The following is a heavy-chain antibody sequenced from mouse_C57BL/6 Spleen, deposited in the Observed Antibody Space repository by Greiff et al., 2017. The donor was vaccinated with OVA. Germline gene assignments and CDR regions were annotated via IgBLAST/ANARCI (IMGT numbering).Heavy chain of an antibody. CDR1: GYTFTSYW. J-gene: IGHJ1*03. CDR2: IDPSDSYT. D-gene: IGHD1-1*01. Sequence: QVQLQQPGAELVMPGASVKLSCKASGYTFTSYWMHWVQQRPGQGLEWIGEIDPSDSYTNYNQKFKGQSTLTVDKSTSTAYMQLSSLTSEDSEVYYSARKDYGSRRYFDVWGTGTTVTVSS. CDR3: ARKDYGSRRYFDV. V-gene: IGHV1-69*01.